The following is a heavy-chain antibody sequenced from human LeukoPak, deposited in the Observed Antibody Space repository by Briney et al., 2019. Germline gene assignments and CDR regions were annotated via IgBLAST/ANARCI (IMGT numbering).Heavy chain of an antibody. Sequence: ASVKVSCKASGYTFTSYGISWVRQAPGQGLEWMGWISASNGNTDYAQKFQGRVTMTTDTSTTTAYMELRSLRSDDTAVYYCATDTSYSWYDTFGEYWGQRTLVTASS. CDR3: ATDTSYSWYDTFGEY. V-gene: IGHV1-18*01. CDR2: ISASNGNT. J-gene: IGHJ4*02. CDR1: GYTFTSYG. D-gene: IGHD6-13*01.